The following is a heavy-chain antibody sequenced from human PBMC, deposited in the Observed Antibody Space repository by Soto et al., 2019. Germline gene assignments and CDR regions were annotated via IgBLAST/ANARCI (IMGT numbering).Heavy chain of an antibody. J-gene: IGHJ4*02. D-gene: IGHD3-10*01. CDR3: ASTAYGFFGY. CDR2: NYYSGST. CDR1: VGSFSGYTGY. Sequence: SDARPLTCTVSVGSFSGYTGYWSWIRQRTGKGLEWIGYNYYSGSTNYIPSLKSRVTMSVDTSKNQFSLKLSSVTAADTAVYYCASTAYGFFGYWGQGILVTVSS. V-gene: IGHV4-61*01.